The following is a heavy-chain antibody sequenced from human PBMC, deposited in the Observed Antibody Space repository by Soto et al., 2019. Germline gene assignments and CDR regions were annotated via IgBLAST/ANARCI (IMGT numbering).Heavy chain of an antibody. D-gene: IGHD3-22*01. CDR1: GGSISSSSYY. CDR2: IYYSGST. J-gene: IGHJ3*02. CDR3: ARSGQYYYDSSGYFDAFDI. Sequence: SETLSLTCTVSGGSISSSSYYWGWIRQPPGKGLEWIGSIYYSGSTYYNPSLKSRVTISVDTSKNQFSLKLSSVTAADTAVYYCARSGQYYYDSSGYFDAFDIWGQGTMVTVSS. V-gene: IGHV4-39*01.